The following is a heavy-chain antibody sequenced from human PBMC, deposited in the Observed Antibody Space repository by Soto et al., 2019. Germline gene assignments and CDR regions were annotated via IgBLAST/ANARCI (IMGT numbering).Heavy chain of an antibody. CDR1: GGSISSFY. D-gene: IGHD3-22*01. V-gene: IGHV4-4*07. Sequence: PSETLSLTCTVSGGSISSFYWSWIRQPAGKGLEWIGRIYSGGRNNYNPSLKSRVTMSVDTSKNQFSLRLSSVTAADTAMYYCARGSSRWDSDSRGDAFAFWGQGTMVTVSS. J-gene: IGHJ3*01. CDR3: ARGSSRWDSDSRGDAFAF. CDR2: IYSGGRN.